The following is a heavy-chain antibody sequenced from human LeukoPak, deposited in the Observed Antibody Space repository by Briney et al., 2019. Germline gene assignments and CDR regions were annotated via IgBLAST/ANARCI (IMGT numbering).Heavy chain of an antibody. CDR3: ARRSGIAVAGALDY. Sequence: PGRSLRLSCAASGFTFSSYGMHWVRQAPGKGLEWVAVISYDGSNKYYADSVKGRFTISRDNSKNTLYLQMNSLRAEDTAVYYCARRSGIAVAGALDYWGQGTLVTVSS. CDR2: ISYDGSNK. CDR1: GFTFSSYG. D-gene: IGHD6-19*01. V-gene: IGHV3-30*03. J-gene: IGHJ4*02.